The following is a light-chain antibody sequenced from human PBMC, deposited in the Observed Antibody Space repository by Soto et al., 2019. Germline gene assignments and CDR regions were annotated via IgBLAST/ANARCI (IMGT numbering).Light chain of an antibody. CDR1: SSNIGSND. Sequence: QSVLTQPPSVSAAPGQKVTISCSGSSSNIGSNDVSWYQQLPGTAPKFLIFDNDKRPSGIPDRFSGSKSGTSAALGITGLQTGDEADYYCGTWDTSLSAFVFGTGTQLTVL. J-gene: IGLJ1*01. CDR3: GTWDTSLSAFV. V-gene: IGLV1-51*01. CDR2: DND.